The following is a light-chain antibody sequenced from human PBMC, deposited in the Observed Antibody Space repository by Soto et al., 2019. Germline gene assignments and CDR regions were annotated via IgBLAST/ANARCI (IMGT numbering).Light chain of an antibody. CDR1: QNVNNNF. CDR3: QQYNNWPLYT. J-gene: IGKJ2*01. V-gene: IGKV3-20*01. Sequence: VLTQSPRTLSLSPGERATLSCRASQNVNNNFVAWYQQKPGQAPSLLIYGVSDRATGVPDRFSGSGSGTDFTLTISRLEPEDFAVYYCQQYNNWPLYTFGQGTKLEI. CDR2: GVS.